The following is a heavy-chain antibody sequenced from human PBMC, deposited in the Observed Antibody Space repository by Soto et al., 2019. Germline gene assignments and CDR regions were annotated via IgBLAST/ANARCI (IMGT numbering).Heavy chain of an antibody. CDR1: GGSFSGYY. CDR3: ARAVGTSAARPVGGLAP. J-gene: IGHJ5*02. CDR2: INHSGST. V-gene: IGHV4-34*01. D-gene: IGHD6-6*01. Sequence: SETLCLTCAVYGGSFSGYYWSWIRQPPGKGLEWIGEINHSGSTNYNPSLKSRVTISVDTSKNQFSLKLSSVTAADKAVYYCARAVGTSAARPVGGLAPWGQGTMVTVYS.